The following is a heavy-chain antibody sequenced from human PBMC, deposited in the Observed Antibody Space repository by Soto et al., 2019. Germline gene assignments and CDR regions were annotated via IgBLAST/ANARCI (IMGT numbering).Heavy chain of an antibody. D-gene: IGHD2-15*01. CDR2: IYYSGST. Sequence: QLQLQESGPGLVKPSETLSLTCTVSGGSISSSSYYWGWIRQPQGKGLEWIGSIYYSGSTYYNPSLKSRVSMSVDTSKNQFSLKLSSVTAADTSVYYCASQLDIVVVVGASRLDPLGQGTLVTVSS. CDR1: GGSISSSSYY. V-gene: IGHV4-39*01. J-gene: IGHJ5*02. CDR3: ASQLDIVVVVGASRLDP.